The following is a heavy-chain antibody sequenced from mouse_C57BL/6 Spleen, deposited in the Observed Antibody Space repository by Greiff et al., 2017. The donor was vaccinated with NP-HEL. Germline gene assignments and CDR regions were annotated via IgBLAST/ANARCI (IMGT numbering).Heavy chain of an antibody. CDR2: ISSGSSNI. J-gene: IGHJ3*01. D-gene: IGHD2-12*01. Sequence: EVKLLESGGGLVKPGGSLKLSCAASGFTFSDYGMHWVRQAPEKGLEWVAYISSGSSNIYYADTVKGRFTISRDNAKNTLFLQRTSLRSGDTAMYYCARNNYAWFAYWGRGTLVTVSA. V-gene: IGHV5-17*01. CDR3: ARNNYAWFAY. CDR1: GFTFSDYG.